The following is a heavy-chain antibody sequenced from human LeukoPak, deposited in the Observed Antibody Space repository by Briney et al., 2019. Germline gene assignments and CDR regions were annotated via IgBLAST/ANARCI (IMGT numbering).Heavy chain of an antibody. CDR3: AREASIVARRSDY. V-gene: IGHV3-64*01. CDR1: GFTFSSYA. CDR2: ISSNGGST. D-gene: IGHD6-6*01. Sequence: GGSLRLSCAASGFTFSSYAMHWVRQAPGKGLEYVSAISSNGGSTSYANSVKGRFTISRDNSKNTLYLQMGSLRAEDMAVYYCAREASIVARRSDYWGQGTLVTVSS. J-gene: IGHJ4*02.